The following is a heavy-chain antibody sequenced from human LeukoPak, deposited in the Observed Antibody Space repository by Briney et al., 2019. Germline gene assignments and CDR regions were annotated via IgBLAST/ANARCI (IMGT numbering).Heavy chain of an antibody. D-gene: IGHD2-15*01. CDR3: ARCYCSGGSCTSPGDYYYMDV. J-gene: IGHJ6*03. CDR1: GGSISSYY. CDR2: IYYSGST. Sequence: SETLSLTCTVSGGSISSYYWSWIRQPPGKGLEWIGYIYYSGSTNYNPSLKSRVTIPVDTSKNQFSLKLSSVTAADTAVYYCARCYCSGGSCTSPGDYYYMDVWGKGITVTVSS. V-gene: IGHV4-59*01.